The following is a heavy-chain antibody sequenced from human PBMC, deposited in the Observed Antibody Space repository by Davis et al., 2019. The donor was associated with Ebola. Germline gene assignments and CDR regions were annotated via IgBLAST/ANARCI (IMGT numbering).Heavy chain of an antibody. CDR2: ITRSGAGA. CDR3: AKSVAGPPGY. Sequence: GGSLRLSCAASGFTFSSYAMNWVRQVPGKGLEWVSSITRSGAGAYYADSVKGRCTISRDNSKNTLYLQMNSLRAEDTAVYYCAKSVAGPPGYWGQGTLVTVSS. D-gene: IGHD6-19*01. CDR1: GFTFSSYA. J-gene: IGHJ4*02. V-gene: IGHV3-23*01.